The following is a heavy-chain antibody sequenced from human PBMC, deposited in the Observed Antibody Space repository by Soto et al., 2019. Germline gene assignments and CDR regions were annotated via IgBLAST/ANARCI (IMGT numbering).Heavy chain of an antibody. J-gene: IGHJ4*02. CDR3: TRHLIERDYESSAPTGVDY. CDR1: GFTFSGSA. CDR2: IRSKANSYAT. D-gene: IGHD3-22*01. V-gene: IGHV3-73*02. Sequence: EVQLVESGGGLVQPGGSLKLSCAASGFTFSGSAMHWVRQASGKGLEWVGRIRSKANSYATAYAASGKGRFTISRDDSKNTAYLKMNSLKTEGTAVYYCTRHLIERDYESSAPTGVDYWGQGTLVTVSS.